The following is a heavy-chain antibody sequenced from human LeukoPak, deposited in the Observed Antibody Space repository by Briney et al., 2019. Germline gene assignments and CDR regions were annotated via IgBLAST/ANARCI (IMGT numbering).Heavy chain of an antibody. CDR2: ISGNGVSS. V-gene: IGHV3-43*02. J-gene: IGHJ4*02. Sequence: GGSLRISCAASGFMFDDYAMHWVRQVPGRGLEWVSLISGNGVSSFYADSVRGRFTISRDNNNNSLSLQMHSLTAEDTAFYYCAREQFSHTSNYFDNWGQGILVTVSS. CDR1: GFMFDDYA. CDR3: AREQFSHTSNYFDN. D-gene: IGHD5-24*01.